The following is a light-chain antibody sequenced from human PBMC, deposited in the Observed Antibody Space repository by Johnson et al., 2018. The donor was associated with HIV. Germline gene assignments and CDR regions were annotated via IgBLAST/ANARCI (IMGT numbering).Light chain of an antibody. CDR3: GTWDASLSVNV. Sequence: QSVLTQPPSVSAAPGQKVTISCSGSSSNIGNNYVSWYQQFPGTAPKLLIYENNKRPSGIADRFSGSKSGTSATLGITGLQTGDEADYYCGTWDASLSVNVFGPGTKGTVL. J-gene: IGLJ1*01. V-gene: IGLV1-51*01. CDR1: SSNIGNNY. CDR2: ENN.